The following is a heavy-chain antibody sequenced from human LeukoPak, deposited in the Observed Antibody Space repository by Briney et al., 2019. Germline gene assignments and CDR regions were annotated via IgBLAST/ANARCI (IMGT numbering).Heavy chain of an antibody. V-gene: IGHV3-7*01. CDR2: IQQDGSEK. D-gene: IGHD5-18*01. J-gene: IGHJ6*03. CDR3: ARFGYSRGYGWGGGYYYYYMDV. Sequence: GGSLRLSCVVSGFTFSNYWMTWVRQAPGKGLEWVANIQQDGSEKYYVDSVKGRFTIFRDNAKNSVYLQMNSLRAEDTAVYYCARFGYSRGYGWGGGYYYYYMDVWGKGTTVTVSS. CDR1: GFTFSNYW.